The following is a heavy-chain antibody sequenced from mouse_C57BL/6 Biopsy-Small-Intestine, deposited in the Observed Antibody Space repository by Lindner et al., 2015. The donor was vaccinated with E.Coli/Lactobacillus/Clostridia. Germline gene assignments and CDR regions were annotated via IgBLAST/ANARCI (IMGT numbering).Heavy chain of an antibody. J-gene: IGHJ2*01. D-gene: IGHD1-1*02. CDR2: MNSNSGYT. Sequence: SVKVSCKASGNTFTGNYIHWMRQAPGQGLEWLGWMNSNSGYTNYVQPFRGRVTMTRDTSIRTAYMELSSLRSDDTAIYYCATTGRASMAYFDYWGQGTLVTVSS. V-gene: IGHV1-84*02. CDR3: ATTGRASMAYFDY. CDR1: GNTFTGNY.